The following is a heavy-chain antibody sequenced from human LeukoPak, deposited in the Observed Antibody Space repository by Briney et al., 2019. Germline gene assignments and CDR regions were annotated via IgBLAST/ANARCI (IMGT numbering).Heavy chain of an antibody. CDR1: GFIFSHYW. J-gene: IGHJ3*02. V-gene: IGHV3-7*01. CDR2: IKPDGTEK. CDR3: AREDMWAFDM. D-gene: IGHD2-15*01. Sequence: GGSLRLSCAASGFIFSHYWMSWVRQAPGKGLEWVANIKPDGTEKYYVDSVKGRFTISRDNAKNSLYLLMDSLRAEDTAVYYCAREDMWAFDMWGQGNMVTVSS.